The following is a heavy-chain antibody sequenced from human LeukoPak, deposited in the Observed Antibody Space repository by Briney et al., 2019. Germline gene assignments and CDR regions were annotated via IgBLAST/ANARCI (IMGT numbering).Heavy chain of an antibody. CDR3: VKARGAGSHKDWHFDS. J-gene: IGHJ5*01. CDR2: LSGSGGST. Sequence: PGGSLRLSCAASGFTFNNYGMSWVRRAPGKGLEWVSGLSGSGGSTWYADSVKGRFTISRDNPKNTLYLQMNSLRADDTATYYCVKARGAGSHKDWHFDSWGQGTLVTVSS. CDR1: GFTFNNYG. V-gene: IGHV3-23*01. D-gene: IGHD1-26*01.